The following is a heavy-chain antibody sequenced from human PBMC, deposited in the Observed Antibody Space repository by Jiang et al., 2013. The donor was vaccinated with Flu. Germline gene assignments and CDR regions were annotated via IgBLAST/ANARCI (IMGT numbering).Heavy chain of an antibody. CDR2: IYHSGST. CDR3: ARVRSGSYYPYYFDY. D-gene: IGHD3-10*01. V-gene: IGHV4-4*02. J-gene: IGHJ4*02. CDR1: GGSISSSNW. Sequence: GLVKPSGTLSLTCAVSGGSISSSNWWSWVRQPPGKGLEWIGEIYHSGSTNYNPSLKSRVTISVDTSKNQFSLKLSSVTAADTAVYYCARVRSGSYYPYYFDYWGQGTLVTVSS.